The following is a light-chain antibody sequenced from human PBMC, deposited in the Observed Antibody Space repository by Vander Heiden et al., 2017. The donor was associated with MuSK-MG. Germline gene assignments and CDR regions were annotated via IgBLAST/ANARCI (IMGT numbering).Light chain of an antibody. CDR2: GAS. CDR3: QQDGSSPWT. CDR1: QSVSSSY. Sequence: DIVLTQSPGTLSLSPGERATLSCRASQSVSSSYLAWYQQKPGQAPRLLIYGASSRAAGIPDRFSGSGSGTDFTLTISRLEPEGGAVYYCQQDGSSPWTFGQGTNVEIK. V-gene: IGKV3-20*01. J-gene: IGKJ1*01.